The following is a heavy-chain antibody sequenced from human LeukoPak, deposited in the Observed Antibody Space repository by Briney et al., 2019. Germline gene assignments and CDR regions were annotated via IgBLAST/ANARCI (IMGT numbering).Heavy chain of an antibody. D-gene: IGHD3-10*01. J-gene: IGHJ4*02. CDR2: IYHSGST. CDR1: GGSISSGGYS. CDR3: ARVGQVGFGESGFDY. V-gene: IGHV4-30-2*01. Sequence: SETLSLTCAVSGGSISSGGYSWSWIRQPPGKGLEWIGYIYHSGSTYYNPSLKSRVTISVDRSKNQFSLKLSSVTAADTAVYYCARVGQVGFGESGFDYWGQGTLVTVSS.